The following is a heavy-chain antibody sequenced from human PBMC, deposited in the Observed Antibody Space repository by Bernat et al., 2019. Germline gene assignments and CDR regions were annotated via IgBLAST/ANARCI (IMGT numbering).Heavy chain of an antibody. D-gene: IGHD6-13*01. CDR3: ARVGSSWPFDY. CDR1: GYTFISYP. V-gene: IGHV1-3*01. CDR2: INAGNGNT. Sequence: QVQLVQSGTEVKKPGASVKVSCKASGYTFISYPMHWVRQAPGQRLEWMGWINAGNGNTKYSQKFQGRVTITRDTSASTAYMELSSLRSEDTAVYYCARVGSSWPFDYWGQGTLVTVSS. J-gene: IGHJ4*02.